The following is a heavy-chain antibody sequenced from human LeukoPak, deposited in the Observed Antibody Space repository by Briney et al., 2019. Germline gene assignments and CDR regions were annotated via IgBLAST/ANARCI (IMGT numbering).Heavy chain of an antibody. CDR1: GFTFRSYA. D-gene: IGHD3-10*01. CDR3: AKYDIGFGDLSDK. V-gene: IGHV3-23*01. J-gene: IGHJ4*02. Sequence: QSGGSLRLSCAASGFTFRSYAMSWVRQAPGRGLEWVSSISGHGGSTYYSASVKGRFTIARDNSRNTVYLQMDSLRAEDTAVYYCAKYDIGFGDLSDKWGQGTLVTVSS. CDR2: ISGHGGST.